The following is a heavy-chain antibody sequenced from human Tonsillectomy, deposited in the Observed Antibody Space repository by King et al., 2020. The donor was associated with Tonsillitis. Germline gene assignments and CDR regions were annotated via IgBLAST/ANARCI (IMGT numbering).Heavy chain of an antibody. CDR1: GYTFTSYY. J-gene: IGHJ5*01. D-gene: IGHD2-8*01. V-gene: IGHV1-46*01. CDR2: INPSGRST. CDR3: ASEHSNARWFDS. Sequence: QLVQSGAEVKKPGASVTVSCKASGYTFTSYYMHWVRQAPGQGLEWMGIINPSGRSTSYAQKFQGRVTMTRETSTSTVYMELSSLRSEDTAVYYCASEHSNARWFDSWRQGPLVTVSS.